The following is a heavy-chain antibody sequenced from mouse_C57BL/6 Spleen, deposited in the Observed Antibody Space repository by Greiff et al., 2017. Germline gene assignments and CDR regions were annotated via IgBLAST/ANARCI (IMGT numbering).Heavy chain of an antibody. J-gene: IGHJ3*01. Sequence: VQLQQPGAELVLPAPSVKLSCKASGYTFTSYWMHWVKQRPGQGLEWIGEIETSDSYTNYNQKFKGKSTLAVDNSSSPAYMQLSSLTSEDSAVYYCARSYYGGNAWFAYWGQGTLVTVSA. V-gene: IGHV1-69*01. CDR3: ARSYYGGNAWFAY. CDR2: IETSDSYT. D-gene: IGHD1-1*01. CDR1: GYTFTSYW.